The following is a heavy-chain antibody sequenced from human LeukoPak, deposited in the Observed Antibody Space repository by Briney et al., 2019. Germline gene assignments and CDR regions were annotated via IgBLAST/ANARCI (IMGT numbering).Heavy chain of an antibody. CDR3: AKLCQGYCTNALSDY. J-gene: IGHJ4*02. V-gene: IGHV3-23*01. CDR2: ISGSGGST. Sequence: GGSLRLSCAASGFTFSSYGMSWVRQAPGKGLEWVSAISGSGGSTYYADSVKGRFTISRDNSKNALYLQMNSLRAEDTAVYYCAKLCQGYCTNALSDYWGQGTLVTVSS. CDR1: GFTFSSYG. D-gene: IGHD2-8*01.